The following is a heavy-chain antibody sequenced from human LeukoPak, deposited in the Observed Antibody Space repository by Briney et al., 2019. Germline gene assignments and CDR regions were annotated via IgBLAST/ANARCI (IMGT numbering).Heavy chain of an antibody. J-gene: IGHJ5*02. CDR1: GGSISSYY. D-gene: IGHD1-26*01. Sequence: PSETLSLTCTVSGGSISSYYWSWIRQPPGKGLEWIGYIYYSGSTNYNPSLKSRVTISVDTSKNQFSLKLSSVTAADTAVYYCARLVRAYWFDPWGQGTLVTVSS. CDR3: ARLVRAYWFDP. V-gene: IGHV4-59*08. CDR2: IYYSGST.